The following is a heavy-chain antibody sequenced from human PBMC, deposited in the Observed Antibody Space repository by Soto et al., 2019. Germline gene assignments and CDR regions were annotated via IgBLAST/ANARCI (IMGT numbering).Heavy chain of an antibody. CDR1: GGTFSSYA. CDR2: IIPIFGTA. J-gene: IGHJ6*02. Sequence: VKVSCKASGGTFSSYAISWVRQAPGQGLEWMGGIIPIFGTANYAQKFQGRVTITADESTSTAYMELSSLRSEDTAVYYCARGSGSYLGDYYYYGMDVWGQGTTVTVSS. V-gene: IGHV1-69*01. CDR3: ARGSGSYLGDYYYYGMDV. D-gene: IGHD1-26*01.